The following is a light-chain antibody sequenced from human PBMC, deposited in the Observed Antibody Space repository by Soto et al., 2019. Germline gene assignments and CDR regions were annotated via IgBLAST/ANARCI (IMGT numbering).Light chain of an antibody. CDR3: FSLTTSGTHG. V-gene: IGLV2-14*03. CDR2: DVS. Sequence: QSVLAQPASVSGSPGQSITISCTGTSSDVGGYDFVSWYQHHPGKAPRLMIYDVSHRPSGVSDRFSASKSGNTASLTISGLLAEDEAEYFCFSLTTSGTHGFAAGTKDTV. J-gene: IGLJ1*01. CDR1: SSDVGGYDF.